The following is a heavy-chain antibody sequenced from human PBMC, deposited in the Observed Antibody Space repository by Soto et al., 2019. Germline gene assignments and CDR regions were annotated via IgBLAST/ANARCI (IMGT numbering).Heavy chain of an antibody. J-gene: IGHJ4*02. CDR2: ISGSGGST. CDR1: GFTFSSYA. CDR3: AKGLQWFGELEYYFDY. V-gene: IGHV3-23*01. D-gene: IGHD3-10*01. Sequence: GGSLRLSCAASGFTFSSYAMSWVRQAPGKGLEWVSAISGSGGSTYYADSVKGRFTISRDNSKNTLYLQMNSLRAEDTAVYYCAKGLQWFGELEYYFDYWGQGTLVTVSS.